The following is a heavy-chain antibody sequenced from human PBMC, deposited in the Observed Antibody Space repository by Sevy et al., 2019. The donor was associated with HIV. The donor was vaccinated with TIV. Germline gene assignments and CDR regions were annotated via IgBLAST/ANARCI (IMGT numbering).Heavy chain of an antibody. J-gene: IGHJ6*02. D-gene: IGHD2-2*01. CDR1: GFTFSSYA. CDR3: ARDCSSTRCLWGMDV. Sequence: GGSLRLSCAASGFTFSSYAMHWVRQAPGKGLEWVSSISSSSSYIDYRYSVKGRFTISRDNAKNSVYLQMNSLRAEDTALYYCARDCSSTRCLWGMDVWGQGTTVTVSS. CDR2: ISSSSSYI. V-gene: IGHV3-21*01.